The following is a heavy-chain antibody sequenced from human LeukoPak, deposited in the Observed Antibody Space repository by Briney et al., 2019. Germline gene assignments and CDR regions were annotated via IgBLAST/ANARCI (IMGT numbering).Heavy chain of an antibody. Sequence: PGGSLRLSCTASGFVFRNYAMSWVPQAPGKGLEWVSSLISSGTTTYYADSVKGRFTISRDNSKNTVHLQMNSLRAEDTALYYCARDDYGSGSWNDYWGQGTLVTVSS. J-gene: IGHJ4*02. CDR2: LISSGTTT. CDR3: ARDDYGSGSWNDY. D-gene: IGHD3-10*01. V-gene: IGHV3-23*01. CDR1: GFVFRNYA.